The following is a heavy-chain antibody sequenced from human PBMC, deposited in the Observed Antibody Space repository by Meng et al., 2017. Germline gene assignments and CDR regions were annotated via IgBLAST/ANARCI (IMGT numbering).Heavy chain of an antibody. CDR1: GYTFTSYG. CDR2: ISAYNGNT. V-gene: IGHV1-18*01. J-gene: IGHJ1*01. D-gene: IGHD4-11*01. Sequence: QQVPAGAEVKKPWASVKVSCKASGYTFTSYGISWVRQAPGQGLEWMGWISAYNGNTNYAQKLQGRVTMTTDTSTSTAYMELRSLRSDDTAVYYCAQTTVTTYSEYFQHWGQGTLVTVSS. CDR3: AQTTVTTYSEYFQH.